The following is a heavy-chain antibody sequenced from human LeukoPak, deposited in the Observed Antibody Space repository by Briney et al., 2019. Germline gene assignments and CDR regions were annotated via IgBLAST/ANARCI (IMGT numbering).Heavy chain of an antibody. V-gene: IGHV4-34*01. J-gene: IGHJ3*02. D-gene: IGHD2-2*01. Sequence: SETLSLTCAVYGGSFSGYYWSWSRQPPGKGLEWIGEINHSGSTNYNPSLKSRVTISVDTSKNQFSLKLSSVTAADTAVYYCARGGCSSTSCYAVLDAFDIWGQGTMVTVSS. CDR1: GGSFSGYY. CDR2: INHSGST. CDR3: ARGGCSSTSCYAVLDAFDI.